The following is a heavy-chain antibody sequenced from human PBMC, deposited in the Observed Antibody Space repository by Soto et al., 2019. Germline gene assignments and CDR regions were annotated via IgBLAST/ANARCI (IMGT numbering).Heavy chain of an antibody. CDR2: ISGSGGST. V-gene: IGHV3-23*01. J-gene: IGHJ4*02. D-gene: IGHD4-17*01. CDR1: GFTFENYA. CDR3: PKDTVTTSFYYFDY. Sequence: WGSLRLSCVASGFTFENYAMSWVRQAPGKGLEWVSAISGSGGSTYYADSVKGRFTISRDNSKNTLYLQMNSLRAEDTAVYYCPKDTVTTSFYYFDYWGQGTLVTVSS.